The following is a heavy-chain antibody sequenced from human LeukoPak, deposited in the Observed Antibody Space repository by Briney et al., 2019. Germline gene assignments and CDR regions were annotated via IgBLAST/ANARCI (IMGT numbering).Heavy chain of an antibody. V-gene: IGHV1-8*01. CDR2: MNPNSGNT. CDR1: GYTFTSYD. J-gene: IGHJ4*02. D-gene: IGHD2-2*01. Sequence: ASVKVSCKASGYTFTSYDINWVRQATGQGLEWMGWMNPNSGNTGYAQKFQGRVTMTRNTSISTAYMELSSLRAEDTAVYYCAKDKAQCSRTSCYEEGFDYWGQGTLVTVSS. CDR3: AKDKAQCSRTSCYEEGFDY.